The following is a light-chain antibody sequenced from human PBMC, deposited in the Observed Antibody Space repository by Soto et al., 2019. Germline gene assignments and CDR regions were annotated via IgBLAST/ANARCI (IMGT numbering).Light chain of an antibody. V-gene: IGLV2-14*01. Sequence: QSALTQPASVSGSPGQSITISCTGALSDVGGDDYVSWYQHHPGKAPKLILYDVSNRPSGVSNRFSGSKSGNTASLTISGLQTEDEAEYYCSSYANVIFGGGTQLTAL. CDR1: LSDVGGDDY. CDR2: DVS. CDR3: SSYANVI. J-gene: IGLJ2*01.